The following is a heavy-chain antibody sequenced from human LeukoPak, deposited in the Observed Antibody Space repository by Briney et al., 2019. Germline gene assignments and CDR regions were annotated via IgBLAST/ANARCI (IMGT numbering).Heavy chain of an antibody. V-gene: IGHV3-53*01. D-gene: IGHD4-23*01. Sequence: GGSLRLSCAASGFTVSSNYMSWVRQAPGKGLEWVSVIYSGGSTYYADSVKGRFTISRDNSKNTLYLQMNSLRAEDTAVYYCARHGSTVVTSFAFDIWGQGTMVTVSS. CDR1: GFTVSSNY. J-gene: IGHJ3*02. CDR2: IYSGGST. CDR3: ARHGSTVVTSFAFDI.